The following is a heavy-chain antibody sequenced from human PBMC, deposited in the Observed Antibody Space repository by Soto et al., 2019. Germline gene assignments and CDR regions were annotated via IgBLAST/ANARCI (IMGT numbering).Heavy chain of an antibody. CDR2: ISSSGSTI. CDR1: GFTFSDYY. D-gene: IGHD4-17*01. V-gene: IGHV3-11*01. CDR3: ARAFNDYGGKDYGMDV. J-gene: IGHJ6*02. Sequence: PGGSLRRSCAASGFTFSDYYMSWIRQAPGKGLEWVSYISSSGSTIYYADSVKGRFTISRDNAKNSLYLQMNSLRAEDTAVYYCARAFNDYGGKDYGMDVWGQGTTVTVSS.